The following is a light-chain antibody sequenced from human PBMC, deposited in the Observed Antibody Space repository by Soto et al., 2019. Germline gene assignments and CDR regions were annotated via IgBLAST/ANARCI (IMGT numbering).Light chain of an antibody. Sequence: ESVLTQSPGTLSLSPGERATLSCRASQSVSGSYLAWFQQRPGQAPRLLIYGASTRATGIPDRFSGSGSGTDFTLTISRLEPEDFAVYYCQQYGSSPMYTFGQGTKLEIK. CDR2: GAS. CDR1: QSVSGSY. V-gene: IGKV3-20*01. J-gene: IGKJ2*01. CDR3: QQYGSSPMYT.